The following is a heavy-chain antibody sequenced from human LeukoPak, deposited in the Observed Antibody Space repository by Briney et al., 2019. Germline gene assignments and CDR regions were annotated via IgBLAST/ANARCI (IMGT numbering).Heavy chain of an antibody. J-gene: IGHJ4*02. CDR3: AREVSSSFDY. V-gene: IGHV4-59*11. CDR2: ICYSGST. D-gene: IGHD6-6*01. CDR1: GGSISSHY. Sequence: ASETLSLTCTVSGGSISSHYWSWIRQPPGKGLEWIGYICYSGSTNYNPSLKSRVTISVDTSKNQFSLKLSSVTAADTAVYYWAREVSSSFDYWGQGTLVTVPS.